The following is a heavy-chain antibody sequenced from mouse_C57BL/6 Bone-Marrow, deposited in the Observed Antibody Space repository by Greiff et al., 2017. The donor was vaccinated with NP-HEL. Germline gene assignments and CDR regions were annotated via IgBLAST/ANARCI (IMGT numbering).Heavy chain of an antibody. V-gene: IGHV1-5*01. CDR2: IYPGNSDT. Sequence: EVQLQQSGTVLARPGASVKMSCKTSGYTFTSYWMHWVKQRPGQGLEWIGAIYPGNSDTSYNQKFKGKAKLTAVTSASTAYMELSSLTNEDSAVYYCTRSIYDGYYFDYWGQGTTLTVSS. D-gene: IGHD2-3*01. CDR1: GYTFTSYW. J-gene: IGHJ2*01. CDR3: TRSIYDGYYFDY.